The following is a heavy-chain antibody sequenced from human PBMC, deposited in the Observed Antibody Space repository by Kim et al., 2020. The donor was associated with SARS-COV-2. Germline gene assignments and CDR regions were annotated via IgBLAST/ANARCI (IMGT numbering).Heavy chain of an antibody. V-gene: IGHV4-4*07. D-gene: IGHD6-13*01. Sequence: YNPSLKSRVTMSVDTSKNQFSLKLSSVTAADTAVYYCATGGYSSSWPLGYWGQGTLVTVSS. J-gene: IGHJ4*02. CDR3: ATGGYSSSWPLGY.